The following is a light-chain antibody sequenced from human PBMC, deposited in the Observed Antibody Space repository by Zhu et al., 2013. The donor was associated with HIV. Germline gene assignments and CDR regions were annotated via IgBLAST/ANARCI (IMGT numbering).Light chain of an antibody. Sequence: DIQMTQSPSSLSASVGDRVTVTCRASQAISNYLAWYQQKPGKVPKLLIYAASTLQSGVPSHFSGSGSGTDFTLTISSLQPEDVATYYCQNYLTAPWTFGQGTKVEIK. CDR3: QNYLTAPWT. CDR1: QAISNY. V-gene: IGKV1-27*01. CDR2: AAS. J-gene: IGKJ1*01.